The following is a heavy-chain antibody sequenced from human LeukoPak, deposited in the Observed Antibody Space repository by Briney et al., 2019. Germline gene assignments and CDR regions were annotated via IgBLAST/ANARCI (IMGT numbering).Heavy chain of an antibody. V-gene: IGHV4-4*01. CDR1: GGPMSIIDG. Sequence: PAGTLSLTCAVSGGPMSIIDGWGWARQRPGNGVDWLRQVCRRGRTNYSPSLRSRVTISVDKSKNHVSVNLRPVSGADADVYFCASQGGRTAHNLFEPWRQGTLVSVSS. CDR2: VCRRGRT. J-gene: IGHJ5*02. CDR3: ASQGGRTAHNLFEP. D-gene: IGHD1-26*01.